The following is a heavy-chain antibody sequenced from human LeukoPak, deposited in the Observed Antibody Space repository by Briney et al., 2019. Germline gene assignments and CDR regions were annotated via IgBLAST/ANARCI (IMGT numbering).Heavy chain of an antibody. CDR3: VRTSGWYSSWFDP. CDR2: IYPGDSDT. CDR1: GYTFTRYW. Sequence: GESLKISCKGSGYTFTRYWIGWVRQMPGKGLEWMAIIYPGDSDTRYSPSFQGQVTISVDKSISTAYMQWSSLKASDTATYYCVRTSGWYSSWFDPWGQGTLVTVSS. J-gene: IGHJ5*02. D-gene: IGHD6-19*01. V-gene: IGHV5-51*01.